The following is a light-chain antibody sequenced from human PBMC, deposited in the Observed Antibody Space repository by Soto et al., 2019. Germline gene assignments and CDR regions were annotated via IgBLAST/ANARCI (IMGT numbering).Light chain of an antibody. Sequence: EIVLTQSPGTLSLSPGERATLSCRASQSVSSYLAWYQQKPGQAPRLLIYDASNRATGIPARFSGSGSGTDFTLTISSLEPEDFAVYYCQQRSSWLTFGGGTKV. CDR2: DAS. CDR3: QQRSSWLT. CDR1: QSVSSY. J-gene: IGKJ4*01. V-gene: IGKV3-11*01.